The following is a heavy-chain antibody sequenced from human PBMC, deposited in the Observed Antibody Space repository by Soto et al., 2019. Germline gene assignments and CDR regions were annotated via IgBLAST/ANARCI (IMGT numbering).Heavy chain of an antibody. CDR2: IYYSGST. CDR3: ARLGTGYSGYDFDY. CDR1: GGSISSYY. V-gene: IGHV4-59*08. J-gene: IGHJ4*02. D-gene: IGHD5-12*01. Sequence: SETLSLTCTVSGGSISSYYWSWIRQPPGKGLEWIGYIYYSGSTNYNPSLKSRVTISVDTSKNQFSLKLSSVTAADTAVYYCARLGTGYSGYDFDYWGQGTLVTVSS.